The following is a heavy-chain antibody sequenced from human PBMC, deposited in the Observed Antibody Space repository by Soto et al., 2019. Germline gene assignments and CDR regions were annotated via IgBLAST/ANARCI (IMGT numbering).Heavy chain of an antibody. D-gene: IGHD6-13*01. J-gene: IGHJ5*02. Sequence: KPSETLSLTCAVSGGSISSDSYYWGWIRPPPGKGLEWIASMFYSGSTYYNPSLKSRVSISVDTSKNQFSLQLNSVTAADTALYYCARLGPLLRSSRFDPWGQGTLVTVSS. CDR2: MFYSGST. CDR3: ARLGPLLRSSRFDP. CDR1: GGSISSDSYY. V-gene: IGHV4-39*01.